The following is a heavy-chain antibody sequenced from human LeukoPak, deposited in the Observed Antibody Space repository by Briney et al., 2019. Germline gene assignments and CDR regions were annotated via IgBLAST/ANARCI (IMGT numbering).Heavy chain of an antibody. J-gene: IGHJ6*03. D-gene: IGHD1-7*01. CDR2: ISSSSSYI. V-gene: IGHV3-21*01. Sequence: GGSLRLSCAASGFTFSSYSMNWVRQAPGKGLEGVSSISSSSSYIYYADSVKGRFTISRDNAKNSLYLQMNSLRAEDTAVYYCARDNDGITGTTLNYYYYYMDVWGKGTTVTVSS. CDR1: GFTFSSYS. CDR3: ARDNDGITGTTLNYYYYYMDV.